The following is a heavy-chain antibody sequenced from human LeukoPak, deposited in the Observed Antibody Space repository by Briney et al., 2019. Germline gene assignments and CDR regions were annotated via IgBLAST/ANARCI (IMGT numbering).Heavy chain of an antibody. J-gene: IGHJ4*02. CDR2: INPNSGGT. D-gene: IGHD3-16*02. CDR3: AKAGYDYLWGNYRETYYFDF. V-gene: IGHV1-2*02. CDR1: GYTFSGYY. Sequence: ASVKVSCKASGYTFSGYYIHWVRQAPGHGLECMGWINPNSGGTNYAQKFQGRVTLTRDTSINTAYMELSRLRSDDTAVYYCAKAGYDYLWGNYRETYYFDFWGQGTLVTVSS.